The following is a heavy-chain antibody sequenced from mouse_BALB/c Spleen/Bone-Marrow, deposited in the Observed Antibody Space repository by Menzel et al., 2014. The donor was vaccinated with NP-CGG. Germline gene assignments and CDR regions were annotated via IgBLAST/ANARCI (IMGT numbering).Heavy chain of an antibody. D-gene: IGHD1-2*01. V-gene: IGHV5-6-4*01. CDR2: ISSGGSYT. J-gene: IGHJ3*01. CDR3: TREDYGYTFAY. CDR1: GFTFSSYT. Sequence: EVKVEESGGGLVKPGGSLKLSCAASGFTFSSYTMSWVRQTPEKRLEWVATISSGGSYTYYPDSVKGRFTISRDNAKSTLYLQMSSLKSEDTAMYYCTREDYGYTFAYWGQGTLVTVSA.